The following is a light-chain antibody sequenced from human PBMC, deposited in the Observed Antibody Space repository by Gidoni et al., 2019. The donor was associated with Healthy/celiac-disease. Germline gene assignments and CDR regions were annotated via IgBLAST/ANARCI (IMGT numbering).Light chain of an antibody. CDR3: QAWDSSTAVV. V-gene: IGLV3-1*01. J-gene: IGLJ2*01. CDR2: QDS. Sequence: SYELTQPPPVSVSPGQTASITRSGDQLGDKYACWYQQKPGQSPVLVIYQDSKRPSGIPERFSGSNSGNTATLTISGTQAMDEADYYCQAWDSSTAVVFGGGTKLTVL. CDR1: QLGDKY.